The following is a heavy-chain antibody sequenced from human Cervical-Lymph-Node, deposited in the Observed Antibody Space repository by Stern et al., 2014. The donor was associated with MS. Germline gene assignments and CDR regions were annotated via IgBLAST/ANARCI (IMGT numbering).Heavy chain of an antibody. V-gene: IGHV1-18*01. D-gene: IGHD2-15*01. J-gene: IGHJ3*02. CDR3: ARGLLGSENAFDI. CDR1: GCTFTSYG. CDR2: TSAYNGNT. Sequence: VQLVQSGAEVKKPGSSVKVSCKASGCTFTSYGISWVRQAPGQGPEWMGWTSAYNGNTPYAQKLKGRVTMPTETSTSTDYMELRSLRSDDTAVYYCARGLLGSENAFDIWGQGTMVTVSS.